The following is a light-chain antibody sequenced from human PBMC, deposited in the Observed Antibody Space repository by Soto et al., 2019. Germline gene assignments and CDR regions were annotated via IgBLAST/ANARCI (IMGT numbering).Light chain of an antibody. CDR2: DVS. CDR3: SSYTSSTTLV. V-gene: IGLV2-14*01. Sequence: QSALTQPASVSGSPGQSITISCTGNSSDVGDYNYVSWYQQHPGKAPKLMIYDVSNRPSGVSNRFSGSKSGSTASLTISGLQAEDEADYYCSSYTSSTTLVFGTGTKLTVL. CDR1: SSDVGDYNY. J-gene: IGLJ1*01.